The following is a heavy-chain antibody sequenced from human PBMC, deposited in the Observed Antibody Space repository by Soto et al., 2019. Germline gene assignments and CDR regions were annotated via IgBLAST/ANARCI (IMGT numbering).Heavy chain of an antibody. J-gene: IGHJ5*02. CDR3: ARVFSSIEWEWLLPYNWFDP. Sequence: SETLSLTCAVSGYSISSGYYWGWIRQPPGKGLEWIGSIYHSGSTYYNPSLKSRVTISVDTSKNQFSLKLSSVTAADTAVYYCARVFSSIEWEWLLPYNWFDPWGQGTLLTVAS. CDR2: IYHSGST. V-gene: IGHV4-38-2*01. CDR1: GYSISSGYY. D-gene: IGHD3-3*01.